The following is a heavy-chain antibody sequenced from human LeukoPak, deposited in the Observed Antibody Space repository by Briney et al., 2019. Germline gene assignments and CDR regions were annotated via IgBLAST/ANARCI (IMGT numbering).Heavy chain of an antibody. Sequence: SETLSLTCAVYGGSFSGYYWSWIRQPPGKGLEWIGEINHSGSTNYNPSLKSRVTISVDTSKNQFSLKLSSVTAADTAVYYCAREGDQWELLNYYYYMDVWGKGTTVTISS. CDR2: INHSGST. CDR3: AREGDQWELLNYYYYMDV. CDR1: GGSFSGYY. D-gene: IGHD1-26*01. V-gene: IGHV4-34*01. J-gene: IGHJ6*03.